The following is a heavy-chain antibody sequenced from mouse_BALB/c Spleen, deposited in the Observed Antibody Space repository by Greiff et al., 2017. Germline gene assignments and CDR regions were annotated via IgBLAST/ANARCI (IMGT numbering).Heavy chain of an antibody. D-gene: IGHD3-3*01. Sequence: EVQLVESGGDLVKPGGSLKLSCAASGFTFSSYGMSWVRQTPDKRLEWVATISSGGSYTYYPDSVKGRFTISRDNAKNTLYLQMSSLKSEDTAMYYCARGDVGFAYWGQGTLVTVSA. J-gene: IGHJ3*01. CDR3: ARGDVGFAY. V-gene: IGHV5-6*01. CDR1: GFTFSSYG. CDR2: ISSGGSYT.